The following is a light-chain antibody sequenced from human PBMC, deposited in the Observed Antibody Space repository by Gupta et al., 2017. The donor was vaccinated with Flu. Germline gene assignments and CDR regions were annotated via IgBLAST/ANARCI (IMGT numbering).Light chain of an antibody. CDR2: AAS. CDR1: QGISNF. V-gene: IGKV1-27*01. J-gene: IGKJ3*01. CDR3: QKYNSAPQV. Sequence: PSSLSASVGDRVTITCRASQGISNFLAWYQQKPGKVPKLLIYAASTLQSGVPSRFSGSGSGTDFTLTINSLQPEDVATYYCQKYNSAPQVFGPGTKVDIK.